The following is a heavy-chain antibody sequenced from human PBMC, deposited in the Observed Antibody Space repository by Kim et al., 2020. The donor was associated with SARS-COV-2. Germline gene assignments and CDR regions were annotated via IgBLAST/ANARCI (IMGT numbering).Heavy chain of an antibody. CDR1: GFTFGDYA. CDR3: STIAVVTSTINYQLD. V-gene: IGHV3-49*03. J-gene: IGHJ4*01. Sequence: GGSLRLSCTASGFTFGDYAVSWFRQAPGKGLEWVGFIRNKAGGGKTEYAATVKVRVTIASDKYKSIPYLDIISPETADTAVYFCSTIAVVTSTINYQLD. CDR2: IRNKAGGGKT. D-gene: IGHD2-2*01.